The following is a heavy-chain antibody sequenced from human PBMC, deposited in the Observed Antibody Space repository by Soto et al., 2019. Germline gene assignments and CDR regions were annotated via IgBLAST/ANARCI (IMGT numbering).Heavy chain of an antibody. Sequence: PGGSLRLSCAASGFTFSSYGMHWVRQAPGKGLEWVTIVSYDGSNKYYADSVKGRFTISRDNSKNTLYLQMNSLRAEDTAVYYCAKVIYGYTYDYYYYNGMYARAQRTTVTIS. CDR2: VSYDGSNK. CDR3: AKVIYGYTYDYYYYNGMYA. CDR1: GFTFSSYG. V-gene: IGHV3-30*18. J-gene: IGHJ6*02. D-gene: IGHD5-18*01.